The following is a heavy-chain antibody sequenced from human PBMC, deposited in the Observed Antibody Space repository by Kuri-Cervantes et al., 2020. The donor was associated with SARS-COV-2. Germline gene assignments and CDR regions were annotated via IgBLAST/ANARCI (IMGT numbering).Heavy chain of an antibody. V-gene: IGHV4-39*07. D-gene: IGHD3-10*01. J-gene: IGHJ4*02. CDR1: GVSVSSSNDY. Sequence: GSLRLSCTVSGVSVSSSNDYWGWIRQPPGKGLEWIGNIYYSGSTYYNPSLKSRVTISLDTSKNQFSLKLTSVTAADTAVFYCARAFGSGSFYLTFFNSWGQGTLVTVSS. CDR2: IYYSGST. CDR3: ARAFGSGSFYLTFFNS.